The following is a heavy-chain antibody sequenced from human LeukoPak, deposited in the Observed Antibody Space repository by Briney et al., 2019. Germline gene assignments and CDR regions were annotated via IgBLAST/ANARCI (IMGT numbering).Heavy chain of an antibody. CDR1: GFTFSNYA. CDR2: ISYDGSNK. Sequence: GGSLRLSCAASGFTFSNYAMHWVRQAPGKGLEWVAIISYDGSNKYYADSVKGRFTISRDNSKNTLYLQMNSLRAEDTAVYYCAKSCLDTYYDTLTGSDYWGQGTLVTVSS. J-gene: IGHJ4*02. V-gene: IGHV3-30*18. D-gene: IGHD3-9*01. CDR3: AKSCLDTYYDTLTGSDY.